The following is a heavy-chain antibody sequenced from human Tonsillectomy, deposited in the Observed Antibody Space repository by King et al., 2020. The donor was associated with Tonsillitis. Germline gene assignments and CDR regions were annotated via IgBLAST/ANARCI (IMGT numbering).Heavy chain of an antibody. D-gene: IGHD2-15*01. J-gene: IGHJ4*02. CDR3: VRVLRSGNHDVHFAY. CDR2: IHSSGDPI. Sequence: VQLVESGGGLVQPGGSLRLSCAASGFTFSTDSMNWVRQAPGKGLEWISYIHSSGDPISYANSVKGRFTISRDDAKNSLYLQMKSLRDEDTAVYYCVRVLRSGNHDVHFAYWGQGTLVTVSS. V-gene: IGHV3-48*02. CDR1: GFTFSTDS.